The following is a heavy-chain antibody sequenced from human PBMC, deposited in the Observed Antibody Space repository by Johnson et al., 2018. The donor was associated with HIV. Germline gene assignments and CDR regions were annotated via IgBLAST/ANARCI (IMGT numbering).Heavy chain of an antibody. Sequence: EVQLVESGGGLVQPGGSLRLSCAASGFTFSSYDMHWVRQATGKGLEWVSAIGTAGDTYYPGSVKGRFTISRENAKNSLYLQMNSLRAEDTALYYCAKDMVVRENGAFDIWGQGTMVTVSS. D-gene: IGHD3-10*01. CDR1: GFTFSSYD. V-gene: IGHV3-13*01. J-gene: IGHJ3*02. CDR2: IGTAGDT. CDR3: AKDMVVRENGAFDI.